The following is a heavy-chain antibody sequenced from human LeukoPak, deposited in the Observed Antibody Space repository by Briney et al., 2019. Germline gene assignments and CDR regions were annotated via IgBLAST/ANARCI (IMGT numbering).Heavy chain of an antibody. Sequence: SETLSLTCTVSGGSISSYSWSWIRQPPGKGLEWIGYIYHSGSTYYNPSLKSRVTISVDRSKNQFSLKLSSVTAADTAVYYCARVNLYGMDVWGQGTTVTVSS. CDR1: GGSISSYS. CDR2: IYHSGST. CDR3: ARVNLYGMDV. J-gene: IGHJ6*02. V-gene: IGHV4-30-2*01.